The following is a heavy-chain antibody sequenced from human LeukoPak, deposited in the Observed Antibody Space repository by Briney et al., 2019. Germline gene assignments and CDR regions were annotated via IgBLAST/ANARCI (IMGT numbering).Heavy chain of an antibody. V-gene: IGHV4-39*07. J-gene: IGHJ5*02. Sequence: SETLSLTCTVSGGSISSYYWSWIRQPPGKVLEWIGSIYYSGSTYYNPSLKSRVTISVDTSKNQFSLKLSSVTAADTAVYYCARGLGKDWFDPWGQGTLVTVSS. CDR3: ARGLGKDWFDP. D-gene: IGHD3-10*01. CDR2: IYYSGST. CDR1: GGSISSYY.